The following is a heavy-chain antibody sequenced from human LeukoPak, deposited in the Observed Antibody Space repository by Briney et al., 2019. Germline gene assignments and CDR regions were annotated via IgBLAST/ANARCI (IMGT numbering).Heavy chain of an antibody. CDR1: GFTFSSYA. Sequence: GGSLRLSCAASGFTFSSYAMSWVRQAPGKGLEWVSAISGSGGSTYYADSVKGRFTISGDNSKNTLYLQMNSLRAEDTAVYYCAKVPILVGATSYFDYWGQGTLVTVSS. J-gene: IGHJ4*02. V-gene: IGHV3-23*01. CDR2: ISGSGGST. CDR3: AKVPILVGATSYFDY. D-gene: IGHD1-26*01.